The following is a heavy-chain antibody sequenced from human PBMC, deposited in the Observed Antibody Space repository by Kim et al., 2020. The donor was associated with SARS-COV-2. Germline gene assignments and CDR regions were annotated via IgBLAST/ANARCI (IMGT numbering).Heavy chain of an antibody. D-gene: IGHD6-13*01. V-gene: IGHV1-58*01. J-gene: IGHJ6*02. Sequence: SVKVSCKASGFTFTSSAVQWVRQARGQRLEWIGWIVVGSGNTNYAQKFQERVTITRDMSTSTAYMELSSLRSEDTAVYYCAADEGAGIAAAGTSRYYYYGMDVWGQGTTVTVSS. CDR2: IVVGSGNT. CDR3: AADEGAGIAAAGTSRYYYYGMDV. CDR1: GFTFTSSA.